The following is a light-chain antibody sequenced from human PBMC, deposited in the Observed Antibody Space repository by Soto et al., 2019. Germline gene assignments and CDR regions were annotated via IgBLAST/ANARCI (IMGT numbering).Light chain of an antibody. V-gene: IGKV1-9*01. Sequence: DIQLTQSPSFLSASVGDRVTITYRASQGIRSYLAWYQQKPGKAPKLLIYAASTLQSGVPSRFSGSGSGTEFTLTISSLQPEDFATYYCQQLNSYPVTFGQGTNVEIK. CDR1: QGIRSY. J-gene: IGKJ1*01. CDR2: AAS. CDR3: QQLNSYPVT.